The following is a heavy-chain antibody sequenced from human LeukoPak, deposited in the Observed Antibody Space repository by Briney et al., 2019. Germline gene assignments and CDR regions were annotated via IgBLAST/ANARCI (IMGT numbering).Heavy chain of an antibody. D-gene: IGHD5-24*01. CDR1: GGSISSGGYY. Sequence: SETLSLTCTVSGGSISSGGYYWSWIRQHPGKGLEWIGYIYYSGSTYYNPSLKSRVTISVDTSKNQFSLKLSSVTAADTAVYYCARDNSPMAMYAFDIWGQGTMVTVSS. V-gene: IGHV4-31*03. CDR2: IYYSGST. J-gene: IGHJ3*02. CDR3: ARDNSPMAMYAFDI.